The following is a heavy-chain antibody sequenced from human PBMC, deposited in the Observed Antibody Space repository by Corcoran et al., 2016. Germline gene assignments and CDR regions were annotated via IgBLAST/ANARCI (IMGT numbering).Heavy chain of an antibody. CDR3: ARGGDNDYGFFDY. Sequence: QVQLEESGGGVVQPGRSLRLSCAASGFIFSTYGIHWDRQAPGKGLEWVAVIWYDGSNKWYADSVKGRFTISRDNSKNTLYLQMNSLRVEYTAIYYCARGGDNDYGFFDYWGQGTLVTVSS. D-gene: IGHD4-17*01. V-gene: IGHV3-33*01. CDR1: GFIFSTYG. J-gene: IGHJ4*02. CDR2: IWYDGSNK.